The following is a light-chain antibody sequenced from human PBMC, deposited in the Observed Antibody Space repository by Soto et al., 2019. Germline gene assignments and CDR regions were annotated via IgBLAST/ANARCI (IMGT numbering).Light chain of an antibody. CDR1: RSDVGGYNY. Sequence: QSALTQPASVSGSPGQSITISCTGTRSDVGGYNYVSWYQQHPGKAPKLMIYDVSNRPSGVSNRFPGSKAGNTASLTISGLQAEDVADYYCSSYTSSSTVVFGGGTKLTFL. J-gene: IGLJ2*01. CDR2: DVS. V-gene: IGLV2-14*01. CDR3: SSYTSSSTVV.